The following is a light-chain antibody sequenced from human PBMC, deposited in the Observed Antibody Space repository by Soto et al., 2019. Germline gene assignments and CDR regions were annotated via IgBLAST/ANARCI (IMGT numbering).Light chain of an antibody. V-gene: IGKV3-20*01. CDR1: QSVNNNY. CDR2: DTF. J-gene: IGKJ3*01. CDR3: QQYGSSQFT. Sequence: EIVLMQSPGTLSLSPGEGATLSCRASQSVNNNYLAWYQQKPGQAPTVLIVDTFRRATGVPDRFSGSGSGTDFTLTISRLEPEDFAVYYCQQYGSSQFTVGPGTKVNVK.